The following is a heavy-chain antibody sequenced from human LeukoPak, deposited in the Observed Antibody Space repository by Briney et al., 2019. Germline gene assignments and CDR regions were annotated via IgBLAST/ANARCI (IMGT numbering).Heavy chain of an antibody. CDR2: IIPIFGTA. Sequence: ASVKVSCKASGGTFSSYAISWVRQAPGQGLEWMGGIIPIFGTANYAQKFQGRVTITADESTSTAYMELSSLSSEDTAVYYCARKAPRYSYADYWGQGTLVTVSS. CDR3: ARKAPRYSYADY. J-gene: IGHJ4*02. V-gene: IGHV1-69*13. CDR1: GGTFSSYA. D-gene: IGHD5-18*01.